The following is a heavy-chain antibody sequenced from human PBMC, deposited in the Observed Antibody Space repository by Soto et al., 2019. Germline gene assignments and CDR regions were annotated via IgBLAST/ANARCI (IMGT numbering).Heavy chain of an antibody. CDR3: SRLPPNNWGAPLDY. Sequence: GVSQRDSYITAEFTFGDYAVLRFRQDPGKGLEWVSFITSKRYGGKTEYAASVKGRFTISRDDSKSVAYLQMNSLRTDDTAVYYCSRLPPNNWGAPLDYWGQGTLVTVSS. V-gene: IGHV3-49*03. CDR1: EFTFGDYA. D-gene: IGHD1-26*01. CDR2: ITSKRYGGKT. J-gene: IGHJ4*02.